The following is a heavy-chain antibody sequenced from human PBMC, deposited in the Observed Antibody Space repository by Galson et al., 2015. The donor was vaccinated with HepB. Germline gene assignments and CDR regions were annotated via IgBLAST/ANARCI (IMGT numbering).Heavy chain of an antibody. CDR1: GFTFSSYS. CDR3: ARDFPKRYCSSTSCYTGFDY. Sequence: SLRLSCAASGFTFSSYSMNWVRQAPGKGLEWVSSISSSSSYIYYADSVKGRFTISRDNAKNSLYLQMNSLRAEDTAVYYCARDFPKRYCSSTSCYTGFDYWGQGTLVTVSS. V-gene: IGHV3-21*01. J-gene: IGHJ4*02. D-gene: IGHD2-2*02. CDR2: ISSSSSYI.